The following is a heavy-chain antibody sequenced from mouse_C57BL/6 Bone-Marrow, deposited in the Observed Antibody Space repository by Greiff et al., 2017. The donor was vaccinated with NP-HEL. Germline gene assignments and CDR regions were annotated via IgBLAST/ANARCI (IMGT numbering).Heavy chain of an antibody. CDR3: ARERGYDGYYPSVDY. J-gene: IGHJ2*01. D-gene: IGHD2-3*01. V-gene: IGHV1-59*01. CDR2: IDPSDSYT. CDR1: GYTFTSYW. Sequence: VKLQQPGAELVRPGTSVKLSCKASGYTFTSYWMHWVKQRPGQGLAWIGVIDPSDSYTNYNQKFKGKATLTVDTSSSTAYMQLSSLTSEDSAVYYCARERGYDGYYPSVDYWGQGTTLTVSS.